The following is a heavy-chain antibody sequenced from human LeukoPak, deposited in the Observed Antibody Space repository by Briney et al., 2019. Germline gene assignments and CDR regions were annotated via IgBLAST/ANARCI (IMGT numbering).Heavy chain of an antibody. CDR2: IYYSGST. J-gene: IGHJ4*02. D-gene: IGHD2-2*01. V-gene: IGHV4-39*01. CDR3: ARQVVVPLVDY. CDR1: GGSISSSSYY. Sequence: PSETLSLTCTVSGGSISSSSYYWGWIRQPPGKGLEWIGSIYYSGSTYYNPSLKSRVTISVDTSKNQFSLKLSSVTAADTAVYYCARQVVVPLVDYWGQGTLVTVSS.